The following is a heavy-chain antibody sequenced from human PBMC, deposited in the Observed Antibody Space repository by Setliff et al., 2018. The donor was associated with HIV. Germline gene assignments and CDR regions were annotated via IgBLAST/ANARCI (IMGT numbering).Heavy chain of an antibody. V-gene: IGHV3-15*01. CDR3: ATGFTVRGFSRLDV. D-gene: IGHD3-10*01. Sequence: GGSLRLSCGGSGFPFNDAWMTWVRQAPGKGLEWIGRIKTKTDGGTTAYAAPVKGRFTISRDDSKNTGDLQMNNVKSEDSGLYYCATGFTVRGFSRLDVWGQGTTVTVSS. CDR2: IKTKTDGGTT. CDR1: GFPFNDAW. J-gene: IGHJ6*02.